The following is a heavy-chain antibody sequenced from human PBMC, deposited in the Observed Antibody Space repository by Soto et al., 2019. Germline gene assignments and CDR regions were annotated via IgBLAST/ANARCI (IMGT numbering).Heavy chain of an antibody. J-gene: IGHJ5*02. CDR3: VRRHVSATGIDWFDP. CDR1: GYTFTSYG. Sequence: ASGKVSCKXSGYTFTSYGIHWVRQAPGQRLEWMGWINAANGDTKYSPKFQGRVTITRDTSASTAYMELSSLRSEDTAVYYCVRRHVSATGIDWFDPWGQGTLVTVSS. D-gene: IGHD6-13*01. CDR2: INAANGDT. V-gene: IGHV1-3*01.